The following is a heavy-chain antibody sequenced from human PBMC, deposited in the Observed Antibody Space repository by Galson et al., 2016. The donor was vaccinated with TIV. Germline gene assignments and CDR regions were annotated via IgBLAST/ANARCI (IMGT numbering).Heavy chain of an antibody. CDR1: GFTFSSYA. Sequence: SLRLSCAASGFTFSSYALTWVRQAPGKGLEWVSAISGGGGSSYYGDSVKGRFTISRDNSEKMLYLQMNSLRAEDTAVYYCAKVPSRGFSYYYGIDVWGQGTTVTVS. V-gene: IGHV3-23*01. D-gene: IGHD3-22*01. CDR2: ISGGGGSS. CDR3: AKVPSRGFSYYYGIDV. J-gene: IGHJ6*02.